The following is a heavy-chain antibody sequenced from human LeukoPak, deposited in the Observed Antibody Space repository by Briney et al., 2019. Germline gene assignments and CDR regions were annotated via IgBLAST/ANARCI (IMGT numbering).Heavy chain of an antibody. D-gene: IGHD6-19*01. V-gene: IGHV4-59*01. J-gene: IGHJ5*02. CDR1: GGSIGSYY. CDR3: ARDRREQWLGFDP. CDR2: IYYSGST. Sequence: PSETLSLTCTVSGGSIGSYYWSWIRQPPGKGLEWIGYIYYSGSTNYNPSLKSRVTISVDTSKNQFSLKLSSVTAADTAVYYCARDRREQWLGFDPWGQGTLVTVSS.